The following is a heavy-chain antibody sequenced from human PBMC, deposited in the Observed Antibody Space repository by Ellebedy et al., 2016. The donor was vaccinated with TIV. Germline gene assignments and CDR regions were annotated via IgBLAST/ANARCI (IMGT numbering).Heavy chain of an antibody. CDR2: ISYDSSYT. D-gene: IGHD4-11*01. V-gene: IGHV3-21*01. J-gene: IGHJ4*02. CDR1: GFSFTSYE. Sequence: GESLKISXTASGFSFTSYEMSWVRQAPGKGLEWVSSISYDSSYTYYAGSVRGRFTISRDNAKDSVFLEMNSLRAEDTAVYYCARDSASHLRFSYTDYWGRGTLIAVSS. CDR3: ARDSASHLRFSYTDY.